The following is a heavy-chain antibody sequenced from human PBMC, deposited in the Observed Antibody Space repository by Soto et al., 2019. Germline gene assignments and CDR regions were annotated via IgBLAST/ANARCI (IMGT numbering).Heavy chain of an antibody. CDR3: ARDGDFPYGMDV. CDR1: GFTFSTYW. J-gene: IGHJ6*02. CDR2: INSDGSTT. Sequence: GGSLRLSCAASGFTFSTYWMHWVRQAPGKGLVWVARINSDGSTTNYADSVKGRLTVSRDNSKNTLYLQMNSLRAEDTAVYYCARDGDFPYGMDVWGQGTTVTVYS. D-gene: IGHD3-3*01. V-gene: IGHV3-74*01.